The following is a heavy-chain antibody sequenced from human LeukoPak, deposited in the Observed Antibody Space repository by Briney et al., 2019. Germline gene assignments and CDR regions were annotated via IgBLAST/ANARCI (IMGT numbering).Heavy chain of an antibody. CDR3: ARGREENWNLFDY. V-gene: IGHV4-30-2*01. Sequence: SETLSLTCAVSGGSISSGGYSWSWIRQPPGTGLEWIGYIYHSGSTYYNPSLRSRVTISVDRSKNQFSLKLSSVTAADTAVYYCARGREENWNLFDYWGQGTLVTVSS. J-gene: IGHJ4*02. D-gene: IGHD1-7*01. CDR2: IYHSGST. CDR1: GGSISSGGYS.